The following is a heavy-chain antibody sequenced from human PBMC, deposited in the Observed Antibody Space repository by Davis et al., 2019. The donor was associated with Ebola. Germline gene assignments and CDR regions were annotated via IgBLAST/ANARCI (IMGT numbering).Heavy chain of an antibody. V-gene: IGHV4-59*01. CDR1: GDSMTNYY. CDR3: ARDNVPALGARGIDP. CDR2: VYQSGST. J-gene: IGHJ5*02. D-gene: IGHD1-26*01. Sequence: PSETLSLTCTVSGDSMTNYYWSWIRQPPGKGLEWIGDVYQSGSTNYNPSFKGRVTISIDTSTKQFSLKLKSVTAADTAVYFCARDNVPALGARGIDPWGQGTLVTVSS.